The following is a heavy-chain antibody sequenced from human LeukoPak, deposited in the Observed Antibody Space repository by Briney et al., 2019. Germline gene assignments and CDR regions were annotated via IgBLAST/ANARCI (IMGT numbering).Heavy chain of an antibody. CDR3: ARDHWGGYYKDV. CDR2: ISSSGSTI. J-gene: IGHJ6*03. Sequence: GGSLRLSCAASGFTFSSYEMNWVRQAPGKGLEWVSYISSSGSTIYYADSVKGRFTISRDNAKNSLYLQMNSLRAEDTAVYYCARDHWGGYYKDVWGKGTTVTVSS. CDR1: GFTFSSYE. V-gene: IGHV3-48*03. D-gene: IGHD7-27*01.